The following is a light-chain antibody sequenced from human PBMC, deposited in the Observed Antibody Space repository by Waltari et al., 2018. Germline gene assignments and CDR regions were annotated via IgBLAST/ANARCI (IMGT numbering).Light chain of an antibody. CDR1: DIGSKR. J-gene: IGLJ1*01. Sequence: SYALTQPPSVSVAPGKTARITCGGNDIGSKRVHWYQQKPGQAPGLVIYYDSDRPSGITGRVSGSNSGNMATLTISRVEAGDEADYYCQVWDGSSGHLVFGTGTKVTVL. V-gene: IGLV3-21*04. CDR2: YDS. CDR3: QVWDGSSGHLV.